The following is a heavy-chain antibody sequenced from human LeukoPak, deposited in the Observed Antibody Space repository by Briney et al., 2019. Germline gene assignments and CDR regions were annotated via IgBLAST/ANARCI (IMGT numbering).Heavy chain of an antibody. CDR2: LTPMAGTA. CDR3: SSCGGDCYSPPYYYYYMDG. J-gene: IGHJ6*03. D-gene: IGHD2-21*02. Sequence: SVKVSCKSSGGTFSGSAIIWVRQAPGQGLEWVGGLTPMAGTAIYAQSFKGRASITTDESTTTPYLGLSSLRSEDTAVYFCSSCGGDCYSPPYYYYYMDGWSKATPATVYS. V-gene: IGHV1-69*05. CDR1: GGTFSGSA.